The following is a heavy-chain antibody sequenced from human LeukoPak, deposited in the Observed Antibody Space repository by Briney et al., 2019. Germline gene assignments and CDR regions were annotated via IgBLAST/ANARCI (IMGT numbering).Heavy chain of an antibody. CDR3: ARDTGKISSSWYNDQDWFDP. Sequence: PGGSLRLSCAASGFTFSSYSMNWVRQAPGKGLEWVSSISSSSSYIYYADSVKGRFTISRDNAKNSLYLQMNSLRAEDTAVYYCARDTGKISSSWYNDQDWFDPWGQGTLVTVSS. V-gene: IGHV3-21*01. J-gene: IGHJ5*02. CDR1: GFTFSSYS. CDR2: ISSSSSYI. D-gene: IGHD6-13*01.